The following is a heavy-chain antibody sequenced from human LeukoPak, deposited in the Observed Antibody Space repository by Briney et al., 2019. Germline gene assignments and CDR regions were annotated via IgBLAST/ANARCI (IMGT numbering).Heavy chain of an antibody. CDR2: ISGYNGNT. D-gene: IGHD2-2*01. CDR1: VYTFSIYG. CDR3: AREGYCSGTSCDKPFDY. Sequence: ASVKVSFKSSVYTFSIYGITWGRQAPGQGLEWMGWISGYNGNTNYAEKLQGRFTMTTDTSTSTAYMELRSLRSDDTAVYYCAREGYCSGTSCDKPFDYWGQGTLVTVDS. V-gene: IGHV1-18*01. J-gene: IGHJ4*02.